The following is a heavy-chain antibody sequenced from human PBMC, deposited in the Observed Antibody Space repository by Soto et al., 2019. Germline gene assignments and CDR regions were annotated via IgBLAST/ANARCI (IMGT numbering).Heavy chain of an antibody. Sequence: GGSLRLSCAASGFTVSSNYMSWVRQAPGKGLEWVSVIYSGGSTYYADSVKGRFTISRDNSKNTLYLQMNSLRAEDTAVYYCARDPIAAAGILDYGMDVWGQGTTVTVSS. D-gene: IGHD6-13*01. V-gene: IGHV3-53*01. CDR1: GFTVSSNY. CDR3: ARDPIAAAGILDYGMDV. J-gene: IGHJ6*02. CDR2: IYSGGST.